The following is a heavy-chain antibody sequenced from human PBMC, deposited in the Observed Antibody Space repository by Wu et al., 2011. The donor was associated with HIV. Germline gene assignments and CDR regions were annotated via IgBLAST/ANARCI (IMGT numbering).Heavy chain of an antibody. V-gene: IGHV1-2*02. D-gene: IGHD3-16*01. CDR1: RYTFTGYY. J-gene: IGHJ6*02. CDR2: INPNRGAT. CDR3: AREWGDNGMDV. Sequence: QVQLVQSGAEVKKPGASVKVSCKASRYTFTGYYMHWVRQAPGQGLEWMGWINPNRGATNYAEKFQGRVTMTRDTSISTAYMELRLRSDDTAVYYCAREWGDNGMDVWGQGTTVTVSS.